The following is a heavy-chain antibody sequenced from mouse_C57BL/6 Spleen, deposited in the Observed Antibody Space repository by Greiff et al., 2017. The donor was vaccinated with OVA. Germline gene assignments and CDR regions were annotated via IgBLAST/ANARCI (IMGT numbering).Heavy chain of an antibody. Sequence: DVKLVESGGGLVKPGGSLKLSCAASGFTFSDYGMHWVRQAPEKGLEWVAYISSGSSTIYYADTVKGRFTISRDNAKNTLFLQMTSLRSEDTAMYYCATPYGNYVGAMDYWGQGTSVTVSS. CDR2: ISSGSSTI. V-gene: IGHV5-17*01. D-gene: IGHD2-1*01. CDR3: ATPYGNYVGAMDY. CDR1: GFTFSDYG. J-gene: IGHJ4*01.